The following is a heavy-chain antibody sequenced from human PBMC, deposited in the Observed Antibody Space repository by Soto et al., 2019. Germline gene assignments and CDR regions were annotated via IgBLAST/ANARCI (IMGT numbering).Heavy chain of an antibody. Sequence: QVQLVESGGGVVQPGRSLRLSCAASGFTFSSYGMHWVRQAPGKGLEWVAVISYDGSNKYYADSVKGRFTISRDNSKNTLCLQMNSLRAEDTAVYYCAKHMDNYYYGMDVWGQGTTVTVSS. CDR1: GFTFSSYG. CDR3: AKHMDNYYYGMDV. V-gene: IGHV3-30*18. CDR2: ISYDGSNK. J-gene: IGHJ6*02.